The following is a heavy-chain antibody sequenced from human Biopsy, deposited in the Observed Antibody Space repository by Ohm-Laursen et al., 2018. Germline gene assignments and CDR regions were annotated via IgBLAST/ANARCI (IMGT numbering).Heavy chain of an antibody. V-gene: IGHV3-30*18. J-gene: IGHJ4*02. Sequence: SLRLSCAASGFTFSNYGMHWVRQTPGKGLESVALISYDGYNKWYADSVKGRFTISRDNSKNTLYLQMNSLRVEDTAVYYCAKDRGPYCGGCELDYWGQGTLVTVSS. CDR2: ISYDGYNK. CDR1: GFTFSNYG. D-gene: IGHD2-21*01. CDR3: AKDRGPYCGGCELDY.